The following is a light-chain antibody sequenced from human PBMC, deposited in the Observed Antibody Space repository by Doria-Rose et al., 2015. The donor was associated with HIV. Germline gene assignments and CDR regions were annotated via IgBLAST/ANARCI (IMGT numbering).Light chain of an antibody. CDR3: QQYYSYPRA. V-gene: IGKV1-8*01. J-gene: IGKJ5*01. Sequence: IRLTQSPSSFSASTGDRVTITCRASQGISSYLAWYQQKPGKAPNLLIHAASTLQSGVPSRFGGSGSGADFTLTISCLQSEDFATYYCQQYYSYPRAFGQGTRLEIK. CDR1: QGISSY. CDR2: AAS.